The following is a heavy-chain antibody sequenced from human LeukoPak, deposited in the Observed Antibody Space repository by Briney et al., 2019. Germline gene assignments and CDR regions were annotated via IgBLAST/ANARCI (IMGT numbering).Heavy chain of an antibody. CDR1: GFTFSSYW. D-gene: IGHD1-26*01. Sequence: GGSLRLSCAASGFTFSSYWMHWVRQAPGEGLVWVLRINTDGSNTTHADSVKGRFTISRDNSKNTLYLEMGSLRTEDTAVYHCVKTTTTFYYEYWGQGTLVTVSS. J-gene: IGHJ4*02. CDR2: INTDGSNT. CDR3: VKTTTTFYYEY. V-gene: IGHV3-74*01.